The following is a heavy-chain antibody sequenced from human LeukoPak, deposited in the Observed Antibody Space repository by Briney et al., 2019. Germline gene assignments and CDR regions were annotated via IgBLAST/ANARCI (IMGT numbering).Heavy chain of an antibody. J-gene: IGHJ6*02. CDR3: ARVTVTGDGMDV. Sequence: ASVKVSCKASGYTFTSYDINWVRQATGQGLEWMGWMNPNSGNTGYAQKFQGRVTMTRNTSMSTAYMELSSLRSEDTAVYYCARVTVTGDGMDVWGQGTTVTVSS. D-gene: IGHD4-17*01. CDR2: MNPNSGNT. V-gene: IGHV1-8*01. CDR1: GYTFTSYD.